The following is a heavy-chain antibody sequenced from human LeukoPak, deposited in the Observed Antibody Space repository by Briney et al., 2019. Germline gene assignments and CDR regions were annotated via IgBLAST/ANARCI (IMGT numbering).Heavy chain of an antibody. J-gene: IGHJ4*02. CDR1: GGTFSSYA. CDR3: AADYYYDSSGYYIPPVY. CDR2: IIPILGIA. D-gene: IGHD3-22*01. V-gene: IGHV1-69*04. Sequence: SVKVSCKAPGGTFSSYAISWVRQAPGQGLEWMGRIIPILGIANYAQKFQGRVTITADKSTSTAYMELSSLRSEDTAVYYCAADYYYDSSGYYIPPVYWGQGTLVTVSS.